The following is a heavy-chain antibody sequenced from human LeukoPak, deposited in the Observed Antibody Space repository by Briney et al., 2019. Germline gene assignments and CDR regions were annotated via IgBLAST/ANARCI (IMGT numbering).Heavy chain of an antibody. D-gene: IGHD3-3*01. CDR3: AKDRTIFGVVIMTFDY. J-gene: IGHJ4*02. Sequence: GGSLRLSCAASGFTFSRNAMTWVRQAPGKGLEWVSAISGSGGSTYYADSVKGRFTISRDNSKNTLYLQMNSLRAEDTAVYYCAKDRTIFGVVIMTFDYWGQGTLVTVSS. V-gene: IGHV3-23*01. CDR2: ISGSGGST. CDR1: GFTFSRNA.